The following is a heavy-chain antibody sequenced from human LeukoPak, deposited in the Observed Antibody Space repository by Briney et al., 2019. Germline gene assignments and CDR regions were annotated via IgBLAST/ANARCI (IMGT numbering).Heavy chain of an antibody. CDR2: VYHSGIS. CDR3: AGWSGELLSIFAF. Sequence: PSETLSLTCAVSGYSIRSGYYWGWIRQPPGKGLEWIGSVYHSGISYYNPSLKSRVSISVDTSKNQFSMRLSSVTAADTATYYCAGWSGELLSIFAFWGQGTLVTVYS. CDR1: GYSIRSGYY. J-gene: IGHJ4*02. D-gene: IGHD3-10*01. V-gene: IGHV4-38-2*01.